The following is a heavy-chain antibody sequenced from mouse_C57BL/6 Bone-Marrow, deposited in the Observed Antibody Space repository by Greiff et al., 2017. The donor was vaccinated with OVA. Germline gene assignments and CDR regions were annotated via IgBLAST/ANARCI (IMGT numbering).Heavy chain of an antibody. V-gene: IGHV1-9*01. J-gene: IGHJ3*01. CDR3: ARGGSSGYVGPRAWFAY. Sequence: VQLQQSGAELMKPGASVKLSCKATGYTFTGYWIEWVKKRPGHGLEWIGEILPGSGSTNYNEKFKGKATFTADTSSNTAYMQLSSRTTEDSAIYYCARGGSSGYVGPRAWFAYWGQGTLVTVSA. CDR2: ILPGSGST. CDR1: GYTFTGYW. D-gene: IGHD3-2*02.